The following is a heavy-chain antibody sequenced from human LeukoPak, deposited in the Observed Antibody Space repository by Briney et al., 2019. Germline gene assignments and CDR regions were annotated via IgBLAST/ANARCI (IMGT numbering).Heavy chain of an antibody. J-gene: IGHJ4*02. CDR3: TRDALFGSGRTHLDF. CDR1: EFTFNRYW. CDR2: IKQDGSEA. V-gene: IGHV3-7*04. D-gene: IGHD3-10*01. Sequence: GGSLRLSCAASEFTFNRYWMSWVRQAPGKGLQWVANIKQDGSEAHYVDSVKGRFTISRDNAKNSLSLQMNSLDVDDTGVYFCTRDALFGSGRTHLDFWSQGTLVSVSS.